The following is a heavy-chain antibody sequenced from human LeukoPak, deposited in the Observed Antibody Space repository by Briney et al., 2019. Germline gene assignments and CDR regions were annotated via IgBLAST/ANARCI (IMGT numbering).Heavy chain of an antibody. CDR3: ARDLSSTSHIDY. V-gene: IGHV4-30-4*08. CDR1: GGSLSGGDYY. D-gene: IGHD2-2*01. Sequence: PSQTLSLTSTVSGGSLSGGDYYWSWIRHPPGKGLGWIGYIYYSGSAYYTPSLKIRVAISVYTSKDQFSLKLSSVTAADTAVYYCARDLSSTSHIDYWGQGTLVTVSS. CDR2: IYYSGSA. J-gene: IGHJ4*02.